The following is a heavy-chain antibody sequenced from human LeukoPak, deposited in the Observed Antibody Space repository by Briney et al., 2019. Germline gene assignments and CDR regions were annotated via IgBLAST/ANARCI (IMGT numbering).Heavy chain of an antibody. V-gene: IGHV1-8*01. D-gene: IGHD1-26*01. CDR3: TRGSLSGSSRDY. Sequence: ASVKVSCKASGYTFTGYDVNWVRQATGQGLEWMGWMNPYTGDTGYAQKFQGRVTMTRNASVDTAYMELSGLRSDDTAVYYCTRGSLSGSSRDYWGEGTLVTVSS. CDR2: MNPYTGDT. CDR1: GYTFTGYD. J-gene: IGHJ4*02.